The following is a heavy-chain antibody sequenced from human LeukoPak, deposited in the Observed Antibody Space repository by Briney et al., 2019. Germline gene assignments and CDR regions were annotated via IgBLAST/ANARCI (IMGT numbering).Heavy chain of an antibody. Sequence: GGSLRLSCAASGFAFADYAIHWVRQGPGGGLEWVSLTSGDGGTTYYADSLKGRFTISRDNSKNSLFLQMNSLRTEDTALYYCAKDMVWGWYFDLWGRGTLVTVSS. J-gene: IGHJ2*01. CDR2: TSGDGGTT. D-gene: IGHD7-27*01. CDR1: GFAFADYA. V-gene: IGHV3-43*02. CDR3: AKDMVWGWYFDL.